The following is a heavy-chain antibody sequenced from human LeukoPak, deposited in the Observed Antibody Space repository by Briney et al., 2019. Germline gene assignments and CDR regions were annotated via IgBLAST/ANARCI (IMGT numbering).Heavy chain of an antibody. V-gene: IGHV4-59*01. D-gene: IGHD1-14*01. J-gene: IGHJ5*02. Sequence: PSEALSLTCNISGVPITDYYWSWIRLAPRRGLEGIGYMYYSGDSNSNPSLEGRVTMSADTSTNQFSLRLTSVTAADTAIYYCARELPSTGNWFDPWGQGILVTVSS. CDR2: MYYSGDS. CDR3: ARELPSTGNWFDP. CDR1: GVPITDYY.